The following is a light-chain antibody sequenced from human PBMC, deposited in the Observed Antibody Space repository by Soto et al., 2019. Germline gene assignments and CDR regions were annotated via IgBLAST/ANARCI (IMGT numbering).Light chain of an antibody. CDR1: SSDVGSYNL. CDR3: CSYAGSSTVV. CDR2: EDT. J-gene: IGLJ2*01. Sequence: QSVLTQPASMSGSPGQSITISCTGTSSDVGSYNLVSWYQQHPGKAPKLMIYEDTKRPSGVSNRFSGSKSGNTASLTISGLQAEDEADYYCCSYAGSSTVVFGGGTKLTVL. V-gene: IGLV2-23*01.